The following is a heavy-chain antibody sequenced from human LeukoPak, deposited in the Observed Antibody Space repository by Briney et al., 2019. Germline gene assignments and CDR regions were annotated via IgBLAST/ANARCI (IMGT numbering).Heavy chain of an antibody. D-gene: IGHD2-2*01. V-gene: IGHV3-9*03. CDR3: VQDSYAISSSGSTFAS. Sequence: GGSLRLSCTVSGFIFEDYAMHWVRHVPGKGLEWVSSITSNSGYVAYADSVKGRFSISRDNAKNSLYLQMNSLRTEDMAVYYCVQDSYAISSSGSTFASWGQGTLVTVSS. CDR2: ITSNSGYV. J-gene: IGHJ4*02. CDR1: GFIFEDYA.